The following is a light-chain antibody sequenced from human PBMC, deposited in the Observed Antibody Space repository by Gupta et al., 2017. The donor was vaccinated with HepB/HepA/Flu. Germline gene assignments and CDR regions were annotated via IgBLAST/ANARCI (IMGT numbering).Light chain of an antibody. V-gene: IGLV3-1*01. J-gene: IGLJ2*01. Sequence: SYELTQPPSVSVSPGQTANITCSGDKLGEKYACWYRQKSGHSPVLVIYQDRKRPSGIPGRFSGSNSGNTATLTISGTQAMEEADYYCQAVDSSTGVVFGGGTKLTVL. CDR1: KLGEKY. CDR3: QAVDSSTGVV. CDR2: QDR.